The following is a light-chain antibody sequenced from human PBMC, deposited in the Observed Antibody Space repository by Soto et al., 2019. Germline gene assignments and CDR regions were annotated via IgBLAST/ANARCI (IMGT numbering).Light chain of an antibody. J-gene: IGLJ2*01. CDR3: CSFLSSTAAKV. V-gene: IGLV2-23*02. CDR2: EVS. CDR1: TSDVGSYKL. Sequence: QSVLTQPASVSGSPGQTITISCTGTTSDVGSYKLVSWYQHHPGKAPKVMIYEVSKRPSGVSNRFSGSKSGNTASLTISGLLAEHEADYDCCSFLSSTAAKVFGGGTKVTVL.